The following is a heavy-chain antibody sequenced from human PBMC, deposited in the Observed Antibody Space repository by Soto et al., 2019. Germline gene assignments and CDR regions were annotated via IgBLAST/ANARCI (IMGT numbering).Heavy chain of an antibody. J-gene: IGHJ3*02. CDR2: INAGNGNT. CDR1: GYTFTSYA. D-gene: IGHD6-19*01. V-gene: IGHV1-3*01. CDR3: ARVGSGGWDDAFDI. Sequence: ASVKVSCKASGYTFTSYAMHWVRQAPGQRLEWMGWINAGNGNTKYSQKFQGRVTITRDTSASTAYMELSSLRSEDTAVYYCARVGSGGWDDAFDIWGQGTMVTVSS.